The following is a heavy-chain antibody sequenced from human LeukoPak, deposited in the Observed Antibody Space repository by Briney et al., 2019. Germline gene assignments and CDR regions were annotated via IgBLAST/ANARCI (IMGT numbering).Heavy chain of an antibody. CDR2: ISGSGGST. D-gene: IGHD6-13*01. V-gene: IGHV3-23*01. CDR3: AKAVSWSTYYFDY. CDR1: GFTFSSYA. Sequence: VGSLRLSCAASGFTFSSYAMSSVPQAPGKGLEWVSAISGSGGSTYYADSVKGRFTISRDNSKNTLYLQMNSLRAEDTAVYYCAKAVSWSTYYFDYWGQGTLVTVSS. J-gene: IGHJ4*02.